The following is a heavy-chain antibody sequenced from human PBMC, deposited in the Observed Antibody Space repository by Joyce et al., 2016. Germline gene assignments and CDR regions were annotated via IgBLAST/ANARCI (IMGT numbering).Heavy chain of an antibody. D-gene: IGHD3-22*01. Sequence: QMQLVASGGGVVQPGRSLSLSCAASGFTFSKYNMHWVRQAPGKGLEWVAVIWYDGRNRYYADSVKGRFIISRDNAENTLYLQMNSLRVGDTAVYYCARPSYSYDSTGYPDYWGQGTLVTVSS. J-gene: IGHJ4*02. V-gene: IGHV3-33*01. CDR1: GFTFSKYN. CDR2: IWYDGRNR. CDR3: ARPSYSYDSTGYPDY.